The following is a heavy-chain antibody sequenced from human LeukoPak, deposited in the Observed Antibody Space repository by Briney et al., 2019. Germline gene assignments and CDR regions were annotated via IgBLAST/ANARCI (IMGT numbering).Heavy chain of an antibody. J-gene: IGHJ4*02. V-gene: IGHV1-2*02. CDR1: GYTFTGYY. CDR3: ARVDLDGSGSYDY. CDR2: INPNSGGT. D-gene: IGHD3-10*01. Sequence: ASVKVPCKASGYTFTGYYMHWVRRAPGQGLEWMGWINPNSGGTNYAQKFQGRVTMTRDTSISTAYMELSRLRSDDTAVYYCARVDLDGSGSYDYWGQGTLVTVSS.